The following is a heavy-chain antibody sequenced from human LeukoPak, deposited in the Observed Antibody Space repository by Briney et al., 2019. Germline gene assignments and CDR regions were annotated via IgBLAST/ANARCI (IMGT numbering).Heavy chain of an antibody. CDR1: GGFFSGYY. CDR3: ARGRSGYNRYFDY. Sequence: SETLSLTCAVYGGFFSGYYWSWIRQPPGKGLEWIGEINHSGSTNYNPSLKSRVTISVDTSKNQFSLKLSSVTAADTAVYYCARGRSGYNRYFDYWGQGTLVTVSS. D-gene: IGHD5-24*01. CDR2: INHSGST. V-gene: IGHV4-34*01. J-gene: IGHJ4*02.